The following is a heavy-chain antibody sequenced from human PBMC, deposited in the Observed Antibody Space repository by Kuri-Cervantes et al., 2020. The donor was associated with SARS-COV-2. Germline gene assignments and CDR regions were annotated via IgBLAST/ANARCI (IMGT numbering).Heavy chain of an antibody. D-gene: IGHD6-6*01. CDR2: LSYDGSSE. V-gene: IGHV3-30*03. J-gene: IGHJ4*02. Sequence: GESLKISCAASGFNFNIYGMHWVRQAPGKGPEWVASLSYDGSSESYADSVKGRFTISRDNSKDTLYLEMSSLRSEDTAVYYCARVPRSSSQTYWGQGTLVTVSS. CDR1: GFNFNIYG. CDR3: ARVPRSSSQTY.